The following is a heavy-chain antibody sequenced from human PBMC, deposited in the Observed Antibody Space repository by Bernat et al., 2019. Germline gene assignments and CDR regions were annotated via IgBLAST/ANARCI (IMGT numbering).Heavy chain of an antibody. D-gene: IGHD3-16*02. Sequence: TFSSYCMHWVRQAPGKGLVWVSRINSDGSSTSSADSVKGRFPISRDNAKNTLYLQMNSLRAEDTAGYYCARDAVITCGGVIVYYYYYYRDV. CDR1: TFSSYC. CDR3: ARDAVITCGGVIVYYYYYYRDV. CDR2: INSDGSST. J-gene: IGHJ6*03. V-gene: IGHV3-74*01.